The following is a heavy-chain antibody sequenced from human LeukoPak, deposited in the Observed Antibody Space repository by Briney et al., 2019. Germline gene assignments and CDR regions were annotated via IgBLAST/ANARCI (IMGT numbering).Heavy chain of an antibody. J-gene: IGHJ4*02. CDR3: ATGYTSNCPYN. CDR2: IYYSGST. CDR1: GGSFKGFY. D-gene: IGHD6-13*01. V-gene: IGHV4-34*01. Sequence: PSETLSLACAAYGGSFKGFYWGWLRQPPGKGLEWIGTIYYSGSTYYNPSLKSRVTISVDTSKNQFSLKLRSVTAADTAVYYCATGYTSNCPYNWGQGTLVTVSS.